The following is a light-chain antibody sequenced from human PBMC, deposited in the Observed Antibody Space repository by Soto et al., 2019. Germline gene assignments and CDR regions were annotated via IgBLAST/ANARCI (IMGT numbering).Light chain of an antibody. CDR2: GAS. V-gene: IGKV3-15*01. Sequence: EIVMTQSPATLSVSPGERVTLSCRASQSVSSNLAWYQQKPGQSPRLLIYGASTRATGIPARFSGSGSGTEFTLTISSLQSEDFAVYYCQQYINLLTFGQGTKVEIK. CDR3: QQYINLLT. CDR1: QSVSSN. J-gene: IGKJ1*01.